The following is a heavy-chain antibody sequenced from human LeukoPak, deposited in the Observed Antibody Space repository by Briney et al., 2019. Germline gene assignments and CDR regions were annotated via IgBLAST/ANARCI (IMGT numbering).Heavy chain of an antibody. J-gene: IGHJ4*02. V-gene: IGHV3-53*01. Sequence: PGGSLGLSCAASGFTVSSNYMSWVRQAPGKGLEWVSVIYSGGSTYYADSVKGRFTISRDNSKNTLYLQMNSLRAEDAAVYYCARAAYEKPNGNYWGQGTLVTVSS. CDR3: ARAAYEKPNGNY. CDR2: IYSGGST. CDR1: GFTVSSNY. D-gene: IGHD2-8*01.